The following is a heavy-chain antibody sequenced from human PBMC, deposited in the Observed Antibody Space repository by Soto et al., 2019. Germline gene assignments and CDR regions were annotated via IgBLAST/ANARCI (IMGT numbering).Heavy chain of an antibody. CDR1: GGSISSCY. V-gene: IGHV4-59*08. CDR2: IYYLGSS. Sequence: QVQLQESGPGLVKPSDTLSLTCTVSGGSISSCYWIWIRQPPGKGLEWIGYIYYLGSSNYNPSLKGRVTKLVDLPTHRLSWKPSAVTPADPAEYYCAGHSGSYYRMYTWVDPWGQGTLITVSS. D-gene: IGHD3-10*01. J-gene: IGHJ5*02. CDR3: AGHSGSYYRMYTWVDP.